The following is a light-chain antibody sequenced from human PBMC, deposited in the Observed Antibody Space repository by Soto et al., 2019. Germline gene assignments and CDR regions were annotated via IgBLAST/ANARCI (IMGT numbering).Light chain of an antibody. J-gene: IGKJ5*01. CDR2: GAS. Sequence: EILLTQSPCTLALSPGERATLSCRASQSVSSSYLAWYQQKPGQAPRLLIYGASSRATGIPDRFSGSGSGTDFTLTISRMEPEDFAVYYCQQYGTSEIIFGQGTRLEIK. CDR3: QQYGTSEII. CDR1: QSVSSSY. V-gene: IGKV3-20*01.